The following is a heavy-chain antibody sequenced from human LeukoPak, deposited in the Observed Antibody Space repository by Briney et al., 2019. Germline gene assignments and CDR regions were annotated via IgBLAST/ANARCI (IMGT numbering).Heavy chain of an antibody. J-gene: IGHJ5*02. V-gene: IGHV4-61*02. CDR2: IHTSGST. CDR3: ATTPYCSNTSCPKNNWFDP. D-gene: IGHD2-2*01. Sequence: SETLSLTCTVSGDSISSGNYYWSWIRQPAGKGLEWIGRIHTSGSTNYNPSLQSRATILVDTSKNQFSLKLSSVTAADTAVYYCATTPYCSNTSCPKNNWFDPWGQGTLVTVSS. CDR1: GDSISSGNYY.